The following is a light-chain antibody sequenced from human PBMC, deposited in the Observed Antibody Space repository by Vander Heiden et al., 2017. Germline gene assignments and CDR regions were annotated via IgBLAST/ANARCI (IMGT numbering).Light chain of an antibody. V-gene: IGLV6-57*01. Sequence: NFLLPQPHSVSDSPGKTVTISCTRSSGSIASNYVQWYQQRPGSSPTTVIYEDNQRPSGVPDRFSGSIDSSSNSASLTISGLKTEDEADYYCQSYDSSNVVFGGGTKLTVL. CDR2: EDN. CDR1: SGSIASNY. CDR3: QSYDSSNVV. J-gene: IGLJ2*01.